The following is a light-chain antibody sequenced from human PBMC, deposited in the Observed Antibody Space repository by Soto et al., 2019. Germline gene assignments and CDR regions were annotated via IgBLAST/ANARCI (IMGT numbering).Light chain of an antibody. V-gene: IGKV2-30*01. CDR2: RAS. J-gene: IGKJ1*01. CDR1: QSLVYSDGNAY. CDR3: MQATHWPPT. Sequence: DVVMTQSPLSLPVTLGQPASISCRSSQSLVYSDGNAYLNWFHQRPGQSPRRLIYRASNRDSGVPDRCSGSWSGTVFTLQINGVEAEDVGVYYCMQATHWPPTFGRGTRVDIK.